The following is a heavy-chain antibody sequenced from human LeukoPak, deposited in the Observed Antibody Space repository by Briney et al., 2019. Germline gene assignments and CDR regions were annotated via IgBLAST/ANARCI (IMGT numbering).Heavy chain of an antibody. J-gene: IGHJ1*01. CDR3: AKLGGFFDTSAKRYFQH. Sequence: GGSLRHSCAASGFTFKNYAMSWVRQAPGKGLEWVSAIGGGGATTYYADSVKGRFTISRDNSKDTLYLQMKSLRADDTAVYYCAKLGGFFDTSAKRYFQHWGQGTLVTVSS. D-gene: IGHD3-22*01. CDR2: IGGGGATT. V-gene: IGHV3-23*01. CDR1: GFTFKNYA.